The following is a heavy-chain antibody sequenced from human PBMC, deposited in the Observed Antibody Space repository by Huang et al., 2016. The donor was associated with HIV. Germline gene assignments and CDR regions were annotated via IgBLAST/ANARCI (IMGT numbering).Heavy chain of an antibody. V-gene: IGHV1-8*01. CDR3: ARLTSGWYQDY. CDR2: LNPNSGKT. J-gene: IGHJ4*02. D-gene: IGHD6-19*01. Sequence: QVQLVQSGPEVKKPGASVKVSCQTSGYIFSNYDLNCVRQAPGEGLQWMGWLNPNSGKTAYGQNLQGRVTLTRSTSTGAAYMVLNSLTSQDTAVYYCARLTSGWYQDYWGQGTLVTVSS. CDR1: GYIFSNYD.